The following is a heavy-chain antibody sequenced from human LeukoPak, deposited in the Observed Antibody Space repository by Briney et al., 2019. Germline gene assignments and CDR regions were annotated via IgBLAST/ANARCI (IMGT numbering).Heavy chain of an antibody. D-gene: IGHD5-24*01. CDR1: GYTFTSYD. J-gene: IGHJ4*02. CDR3: ARGRWLQPFDY. V-gene: IGHV1-8*03. Sequence: ASVKVSCKASGYTFTSYDINWVRQATGQGLEWMGWMNPNSGNTGYAQKFQGRVTITADESTSTAYMELSSLRSEDTAVYYCARGRWLQPFDYWGQGTLVTVSS. CDR2: MNPNSGNT.